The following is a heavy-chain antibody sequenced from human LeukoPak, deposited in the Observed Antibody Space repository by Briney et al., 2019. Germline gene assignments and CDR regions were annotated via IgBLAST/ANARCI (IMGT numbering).Heavy chain of an antibody. D-gene: IGHD1-1*01. Sequence: TSETLSLTCSVSDDSITMYYWTWIRQPPGKGLEWIGYVDHTGSTNFNPSLNGRVSISRDTTNNLFSLRLRSVTAADTAVYFCARGRVSSSTWYSTYYYYFYMDVWGKGTTVTVSS. J-gene: IGHJ6*03. CDR2: VDHTGST. CDR3: ARGRVSSSTWYSTYYYYFYMDV. V-gene: IGHV4-59*01. CDR1: DDSITMYY.